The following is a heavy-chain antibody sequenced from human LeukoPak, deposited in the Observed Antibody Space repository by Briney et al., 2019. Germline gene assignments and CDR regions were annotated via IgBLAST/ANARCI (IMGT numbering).Heavy chain of an antibody. CDR1: GFTLSRFA. V-gene: IGHV3-23*01. J-gene: IGHJ4*02. CDR3: AKDGNYFDSSGYLIPFDY. D-gene: IGHD3-22*01. Sequence: GGSLRLSCAASGFTLSRFAMSWVRQAPGKGLEWVSSISGSNRTTYYADSVKGRFTISRDNSKNILYLQMNSLRADDTAVYYCAKDGNYFDSSGYLIPFDYWGQGTLVTVSS. CDR2: ISGSNRTT.